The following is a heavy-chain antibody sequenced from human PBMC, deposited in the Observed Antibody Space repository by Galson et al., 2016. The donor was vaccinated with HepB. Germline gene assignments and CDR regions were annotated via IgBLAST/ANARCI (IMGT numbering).Heavy chain of an antibody. D-gene: IGHD5-18*01. V-gene: IGHV3-30*18. CDR1: GFSFSTYG. J-gene: IGHJ3*02. CDR2: ISYDGHNK. CDR3: AKPNDARGYSYGKDALHI. Sequence: SLRLSCAASGFSFSTYGMHWVRQAPGKGLEWVTVISYDGHNKYSADSGKGRFTISRDNSKNTLYLQMNSLRTEDTAVYYCAKPNDARGYSYGKDALHIWGQGTMVTVSS.